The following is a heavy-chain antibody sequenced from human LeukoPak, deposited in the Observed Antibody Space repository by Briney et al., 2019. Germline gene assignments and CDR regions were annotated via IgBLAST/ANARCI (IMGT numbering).Heavy chain of an antibody. Sequence: PGGSLRLSCAASGFTFSDYYMSWIRQAPGKGLEWVTYISGSGSYTNYADSVKGRFTISRDNAKNSLYLQMNSLRAEDTAVYYCARHGLYDSSDYWTFQHWGQGTLVTVSS. CDR3: ARHGLYDSSDYWTFQH. CDR2: ISGSGSYT. V-gene: IGHV3-11*06. CDR1: GFTFSDYY. D-gene: IGHD3-22*01. J-gene: IGHJ1*01.